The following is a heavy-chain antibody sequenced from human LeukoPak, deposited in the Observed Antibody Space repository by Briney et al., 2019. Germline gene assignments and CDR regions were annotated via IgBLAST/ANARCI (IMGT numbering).Heavy chain of an antibody. V-gene: IGHV3-7*01. CDR2: IKKDGSET. J-gene: IGHJ4*02. Sequence: PGGSLRLSCSASGFTFSRYWMNWVRQAPGKGLEWVANIKKDGSETYYVDSLKGRFTISRDNAKNSLYLQMNGLRVEDTAVYYCVKASSFDSWGQGTLVTVSS. D-gene: IGHD6-6*01. CDR1: GFTFSRYW. CDR3: VKASSFDS.